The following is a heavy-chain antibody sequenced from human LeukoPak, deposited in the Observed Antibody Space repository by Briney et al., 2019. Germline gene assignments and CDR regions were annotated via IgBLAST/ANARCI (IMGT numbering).Heavy chain of an antibody. CDR1: GYSFTSYW. V-gene: IGHV5-51*01. Sequence: GESLKISCKGSGYSFTSYWIGWVRQMPGKGLEWMGIIYPGDSETRYTPSLQGQVTISVDKSLTTADLQWNSLKASDTAMYYCARQTAMGRSGDYWGQGTLVTVSS. D-gene: IGHD5-18*01. CDR2: IYPGDSET. J-gene: IGHJ4*02. CDR3: ARQTAMGRSGDY.